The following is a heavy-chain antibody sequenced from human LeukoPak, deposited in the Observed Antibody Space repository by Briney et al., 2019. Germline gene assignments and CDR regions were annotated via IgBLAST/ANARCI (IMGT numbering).Heavy chain of an antibody. Sequence: GGPLSLPCEASGLVFRASKMSWFRKAPGKGLEWVATIKPDGSEKYHVDSVSGRFTISRDNTNDSLFLQMNSLRVDDTAVYYCVRGGTYWTVSWGQGTLVNVS. CDR2: IKPDGSEK. J-gene: IGHJ5*01. V-gene: IGHV3-7*01. CDR3: VRGGTYWTVS. CDR1: GLVFRASK.